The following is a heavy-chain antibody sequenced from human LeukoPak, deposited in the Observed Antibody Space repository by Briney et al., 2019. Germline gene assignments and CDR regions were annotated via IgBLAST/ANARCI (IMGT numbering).Heavy chain of an antibody. D-gene: IGHD1-7*01. Sequence: PSETLSLTCTVSGGSISSYHWSWLRQPPGRGLEWIGCVYDSGSTNYNPALKSRGTISSDTSKNQLSLNLTSVTAADTAVYYCARWMSKWNSVNYYYYYYMDVWGKGTTVTASS. V-gene: IGHV4-59*01. CDR3: ARWMSKWNSVNYYYYYYMDV. J-gene: IGHJ6*03. CDR2: VYDSGST. CDR1: GGSISSYH.